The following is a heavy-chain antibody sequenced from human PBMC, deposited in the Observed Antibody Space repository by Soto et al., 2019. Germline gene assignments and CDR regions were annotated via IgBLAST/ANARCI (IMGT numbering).Heavy chain of an antibody. CDR2: IYYSGST. Sequence: SETLSLTSPVSGGSISSSSYYWGWIRQPPGKGLEWIGSIYYSGSTYYNPSLKSRVTISVDTSKNQFSLKLSSVTAADTAVYYCARQERIAAAGTGWFDPWGQGTLVTVSS. V-gene: IGHV4-39*01. J-gene: IGHJ5*02. D-gene: IGHD6-13*01. CDR1: GGSISSSSYY. CDR3: ARQERIAAAGTGWFDP.